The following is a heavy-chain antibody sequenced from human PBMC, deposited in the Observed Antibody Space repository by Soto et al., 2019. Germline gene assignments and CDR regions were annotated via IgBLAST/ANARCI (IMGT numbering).Heavy chain of an antibody. CDR2: ITAGGGGT. CDR3: AHSDYGDYFRFDP. D-gene: IGHD4-17*01. V-gene: IGHV3-23*01. J-gene: IGHJ5*02. Sequence: EVRLLESGGGLVQPGGSLRLSCAASGFTFSNYAMNWVRQFSGMGLELVSTITAGGGGTYYVDSVKGRFTISRDNSKNTLYLQMNSLRAEDTAVYYCAHSDYGDYFRFDPWGQGTKVTVSS. CDR1: GFTFSNYA.